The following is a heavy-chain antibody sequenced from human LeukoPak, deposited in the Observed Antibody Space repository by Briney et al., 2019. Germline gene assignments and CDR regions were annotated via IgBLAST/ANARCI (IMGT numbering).Heavy chain of an antibody. CDR3: ASGPYGSGSSNPDY. CDR1: GFTFSSYW. J-gene: IGHJ4*02. D-gene: IGHD3-10*01. V-gene: IGHV3-7*03. CDR2: IKQDGSEK. Sequence: GGSLRLSCAASGFTFSSYWMSWVRQAPGKGLEWVANIKQDGSEKYYVDSVKGRFTISRDNAKNSLYLQMNSLRAEDTAVYYCASGPYGSGSSNPDYWGQGTLVTVSS.